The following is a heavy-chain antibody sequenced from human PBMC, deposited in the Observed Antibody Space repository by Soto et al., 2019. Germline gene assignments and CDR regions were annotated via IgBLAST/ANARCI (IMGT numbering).Heavy chain of an antibody. J-gene: IGHJ6*02. D-gene: IGHD2-15*01. CDR2: IYYSGST. CDR3: AGLGYCSGGSCYPYYYYGMDV. CDR1: GGSISSGDYY. Sequence: KASETLSLTCTVSGGSISSGDYYWSWIRQPPGKGLEWIGYIYYSGSTYYNPSLKSRVTISVDTSKNQFSLKLSSVTAADTAVYYCAGLGYCSGGSCYPYYYYGMDVWGQGTTVTVSS. V-gene: IGHV4-30-4*01.